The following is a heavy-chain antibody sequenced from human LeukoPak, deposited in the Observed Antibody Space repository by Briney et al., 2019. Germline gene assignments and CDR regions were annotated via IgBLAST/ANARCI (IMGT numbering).Heavy chain of an antibody. J-gene: IGHJ4*02. D-gene: IGHD3-16*02. Sequence: ASVKVSCKASGYTFTSYDINWVRQATGQGLEWMGWMNPNSGNTGYAQKFQGRVTMTRNTSISTAYMELSSLRSEDTAVYYCARGPNYDYVWGSYRYAPFDYWAREPWSPSPQ. CDR3: ARGPNYDYVWGSYRYAPFDY. CDR2: MNPNSGNT. CDR1: GYTFTSYD. V-gene: IGHV1-8*01.